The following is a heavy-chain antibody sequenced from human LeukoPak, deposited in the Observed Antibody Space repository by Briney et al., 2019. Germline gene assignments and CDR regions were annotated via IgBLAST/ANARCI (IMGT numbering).Heavy chain of an antibody. CDR3: SLVTLIQGGNYFDY. V-gene: IGHV4-38-2*02. CDR1: GYSISSGYY. J-gene: IGHJ4*02. Sequence: SETLSLTCTVSGYSISSGYYWGWIRQPPGKGLEWIGEINHSGSTNYNPSLKSRVTMSVDKSKNQFSLKLSSVTAADTAVYYCSLVTLIQGGNYFDYWGQGTLVTVSS. CDR2: INHSGST. D-gene: IGHD2-21*02.